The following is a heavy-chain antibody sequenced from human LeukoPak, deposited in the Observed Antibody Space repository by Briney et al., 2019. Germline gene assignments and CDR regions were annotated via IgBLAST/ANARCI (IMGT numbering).Heavy chain of an antibody. Sequence: ASVKVSCKASGYTFTSYYMHWVRQAPGQGLEWMGIINPSGGSTSYAQKFQGRVTMTRDTSTSTVYMELSSLRSEDTAVYYCARGGVDTAMVDYYYYGMDVWGQGTTVTVSS. CDR2: INPSGGST. CDR3: ARGGVDTAMVDYYYYGMDV. V-gene: IGHV1-46*01. D-gene: IGHD5-18*01. CDR1: GYTFTSYY. J-gene: IGHJ6*02.